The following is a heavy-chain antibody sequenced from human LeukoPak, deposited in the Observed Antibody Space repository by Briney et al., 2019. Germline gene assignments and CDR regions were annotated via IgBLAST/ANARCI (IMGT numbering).Heavy chain of an antibody. CDR3: ARALGSSGDPFDY. D-gene: IGHD2-15*01. J-gene: IGHJ4*02. CDR1: GFTFSSYA. CDR2: ISYDGSNK. Sequence: GRSLRLSCAASGFTFSSYAMHWVRQAPGKGLEWVAVISYDGSNKYYADSVKGRFTISRDNSKNTLYLQMNSLRAEDTAVYYCARALGSSGDPFDYWGQGTLVTVSS. V-gene: IGHV3-30-3*01.